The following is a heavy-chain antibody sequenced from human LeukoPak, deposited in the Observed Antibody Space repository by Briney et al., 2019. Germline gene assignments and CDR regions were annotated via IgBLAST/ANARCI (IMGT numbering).Heavy chain of an antibody. V-gene: IGHV4-38-2*02. CDR1: GYSISSGYY. Sequence: PSETLSLTCTVSGYSISSGYYWGWIRQPPGKGLEWIGSIYHSGSTYYNPSLKSRVTISVDTSKNQFSLKLSSVTAADTAVYYCARDYAYSSSWYRWFDPWGQGTLVTVSS. J-gene: IGHJ5*02. CDR3: ARDYAYSSSWYRWFDP. CDR2: IYHSGST. D-gene: IGHD6-13*01.